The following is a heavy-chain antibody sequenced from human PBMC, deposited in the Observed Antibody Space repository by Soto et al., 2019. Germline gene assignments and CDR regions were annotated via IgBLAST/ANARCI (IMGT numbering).Heavy chain of an antibody. J-gene: IGHJ4*02. Sequence: ASVKVSCKASGYTFTGYYKHWVRQAPGQGLEWMGWINPNSGGTNYAQKFQGWVTMTRDTSISTAYMELSRLRSDDTAVYYCARGPPQALYSSSWSTPCDYWGQGTLVTVSS. D-gene: IGHD6-13*01. CDR1: GYTFTGYY. V-gene: IGHV1-2*04. CDR2: INPNSGGT. CDR3: ARGPPQALYSSSWSTPCDY.